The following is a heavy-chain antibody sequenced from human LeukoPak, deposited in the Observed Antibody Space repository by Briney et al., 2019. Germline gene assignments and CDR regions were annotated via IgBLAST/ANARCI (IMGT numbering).Heavy chain of an antibody. CDR3: AKDLVKNYGGNPGRGAFDY. CDR1: GYTFTSYG. Sequence: ASVKVSCKASGYTFTSYGISWVRQAPGQGLEWMGWISAYNGNTNYAQKLQGRVTMTTDTSTSTAYMELRSLRSDDTAVYYCAKDLVKNYGGNPGRGAFDYWGQGTLVTVSS. V-gene: IGHV1-18*01. CDR2: ISAYNGNT. J-gene: IGHJ4*02. D-gene: IGHD4-23*01.